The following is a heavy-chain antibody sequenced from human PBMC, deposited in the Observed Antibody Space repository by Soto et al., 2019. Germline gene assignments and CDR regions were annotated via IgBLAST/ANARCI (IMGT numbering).Heavy chain of an antibody. Sequence: EVQLEESGGDLVQPGGSLRLSCAASGFTLSAYWMTWVRQAPGKGLEWVANINRDGSKKSYLDSVRGRFTISRDTVGNSLYLQMDSLRADDTALYYCARDVSPGSSGFYLAAFDIWGQGTIVTLSS. CDR3: ARDVSPGSSGFYLAAFDI. D-gene: IGHD6-25*01. V-gene: IGHV3-7*05. CDR1: GFTLSAYW. CDR2: INRDGSKK. J-gene: IGHJ3*02.